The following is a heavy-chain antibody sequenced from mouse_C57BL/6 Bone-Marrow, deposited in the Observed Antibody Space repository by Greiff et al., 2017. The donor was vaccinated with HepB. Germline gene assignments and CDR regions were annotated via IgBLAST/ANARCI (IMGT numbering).Heavy chain of an antibody. CDR2: IDPETGGT. J-gene: IGHJ2*01. CDR3: TRPHTLRGYFDY. V-gene: IGHV1-15*01. Sequence: QVQLQQSGAELVRPGASVTLSCKASGYTFTDYEMHWVKQTPVHGLEWIGAIDPETGGTAYNQKFKGKAILTADKSSSTAYMELRSLTSEDSAVYYCTRPHTLRGYFDYWGQGTTLTVSS. CDR1: GYTFTDYE. D-gene: IGHD1-1*01.